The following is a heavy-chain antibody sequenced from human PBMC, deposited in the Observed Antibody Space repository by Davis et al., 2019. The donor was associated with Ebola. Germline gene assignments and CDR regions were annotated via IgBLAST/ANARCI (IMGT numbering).Heavy chain of an antibody. CDR1: GFTFSSYA. J-gene: IGHJ4*02. D-gene: IGHD3-3*01. CDR2: ISYDGSNK. V-gene: IGHV3-30*04. Sequence: GESLKISCAASGFTFSSYAMHWVRQAPGKGLEWVAVISYDGSNKYYADSVKGRFTISRDNSKNTLYLQMNSLRAEDTAVYYCAKAYDFWSGYTTLDYWGQGTLVTVSS. CDR3: AKAYDFWSGYTTLDY.